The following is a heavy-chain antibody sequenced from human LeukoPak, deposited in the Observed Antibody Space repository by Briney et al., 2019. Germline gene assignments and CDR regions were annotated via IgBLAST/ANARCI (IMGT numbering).Heavy chain of an antibody. J-gene: IGHJ4*02. Sequence: PGGSLRLSCAASGFTFSSYDMHWVRQATGKGLEWVSAIGTAGDTYYPGSVKGRFTISRENAKNSLYLQMNSLRAGDTAVYYCARGVKEEGGWYYLDYWGQGILVTVSS. CDR3: ARGVKEEGGWYYLDY. D-gene: IGHD6-19*01. CDR1: GFTFSSYD. CDR2: IGTAGDT. V-gene: IGHV3-13*04.